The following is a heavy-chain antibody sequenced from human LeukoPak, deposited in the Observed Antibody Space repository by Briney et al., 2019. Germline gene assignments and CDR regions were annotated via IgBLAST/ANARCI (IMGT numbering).Heavy chain of an antibody. CDR1: GFTFSSYA. Sequence: PGGSLRLSCAASGFTFSSYAMSWVRQAPGKGLEWVSAISGSGGSTYYADSVKGRFTISRDNSKNTLYLRMNGLRAEDTAVYYCAKDGDYYGSGSYYDYWGQGTLVTVSS. D-gene: IGHD3-10*01. J-gene: IGHJ4*02. V-gene: IGHV3-23*01. CDR3: AKDGDYYGSGSYYDY. CDR2: ISGSGGST.